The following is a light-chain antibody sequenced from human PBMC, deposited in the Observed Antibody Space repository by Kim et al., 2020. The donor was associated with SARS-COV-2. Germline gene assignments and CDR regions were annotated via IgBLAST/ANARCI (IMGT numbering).Light chain of an antibody. CDR2: DAS. J-gene: IGKJ2*01. V-gene: IGKV1-5*01. CDR1: QSISSW. Sequence: LSAAVGDRVTITCRASQSISSWLAWYQQKTGKAPRLLIYDASNLESGVPSRFSGSGSGTEFTLTINSLQPGDFATYYCQQYDSYSTFGQGTKLEI. CDR3: QQYDSYST.